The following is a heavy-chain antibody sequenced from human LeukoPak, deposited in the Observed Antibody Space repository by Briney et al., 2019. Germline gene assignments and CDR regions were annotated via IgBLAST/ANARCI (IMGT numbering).Heavy chain of an antibody. D-gene: IGHD3-22*01. CDR2: IYYSGST. J-gene: IGHJ4*02. V-gene: IGHV4-61*08. Sequence: PSETLSLTCTVPGGSISSGGYYWSWIRQPPGKGLEWIGYIYYSGSTNYNPSLKSRVTISVDTSKNQFSLKLSSVTAADTAVYYCARHYYDSSGYLHHTFDYWGQGTLVTVSS. CDR1: GGSISSGGYY. CDR3: ARHYYDSSGYLHHTFDY.